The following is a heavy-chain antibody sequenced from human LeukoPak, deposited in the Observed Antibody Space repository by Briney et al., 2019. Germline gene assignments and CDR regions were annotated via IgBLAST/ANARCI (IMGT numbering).Heavy chain of an antibody. V-gene: IGHV3-48*04. J-gene: IGHJ5*02. D-gene: IGHD2-2*01. CDR2: ISGSSSTI. CDR3: VRGPVGYCSSISCYDNWFDP. CDR1: GFTFTNYA. Sequence: PGGSLRLSCLGSGFTFTNYAMNWVRQAPGKGLEWVSYISGSSSTIYYADSVKGRFTISRDNAKNSLYLQMNSLRVEDTAVYYCVRGPVGYCSSISCYDNWFDPWGQGTLVTVSS.